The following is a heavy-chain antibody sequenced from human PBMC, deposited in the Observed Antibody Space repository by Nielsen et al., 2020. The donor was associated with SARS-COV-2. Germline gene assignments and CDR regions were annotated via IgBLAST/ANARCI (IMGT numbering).Heavy chain of an antibody. D-gene: IGHD2-2*01. V-gene: IGHV3-23*01. J-gene: IGHJ6*03. CDR3: AKDGGSTSYYYYYYMDV. CDR1: GFTVSSNY. CDR2: ISGSGGST. Sequence: GESLKISCAASGFTVSSNYMSWVRQAPGKGLEWVSAISGSGGSTYYADSVKGRFTISRDNSKNTLYLQMNSLRAEDTAVYYCAKDGGSTSYYYYYYMDVWGKGTTVTVSS.